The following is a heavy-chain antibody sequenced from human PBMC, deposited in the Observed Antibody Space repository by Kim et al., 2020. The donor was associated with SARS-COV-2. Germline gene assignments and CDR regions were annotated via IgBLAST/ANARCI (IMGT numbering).Heavy chain of an antibody. D-gene: IGHD3-10*01. CDR3: ASGSGSYNYYGMDV. CDR1: GFTFSSYA. Sequence: GGSLRLSCAASGFTFSSYAMHWVRQAPGKGLEWVAVISYDGSNKYYADSVKGRFTISRDNSKNTLYLQMNSLRAEDTAVYYCASGSGSYNYYGMDVWGQG. J-gene: IGHJ6*02. CDR2: ISYDGSNK. V-gene: IGHV3-30*04.